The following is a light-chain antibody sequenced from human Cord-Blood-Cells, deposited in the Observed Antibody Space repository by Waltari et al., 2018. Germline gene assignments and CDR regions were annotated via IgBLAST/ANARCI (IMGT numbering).Light chain of an antibody. V-gene: IGLV1-44*01. Sequence: QSALTQPASGSGSPGQSITISCSGSSSNIGSNTVNWYQQPPGTAPKLLIYSNNQRPSGVPDRFSGSKSGTSASLAISGLQSEDEADYYCAAWDDSLNGYVFGTGTKVTVL. J-gene: IGLJ1*01. CDR1: SSNIGSNT. CDR3: AAWDDSLNGYV. CDR2: SNN.